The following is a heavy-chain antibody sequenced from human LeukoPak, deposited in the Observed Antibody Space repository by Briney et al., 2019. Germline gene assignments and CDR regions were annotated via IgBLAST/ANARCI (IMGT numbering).Heavy chain of an antibody. CDR3: ASVIGELYYYYYMDV. CDR1: GGTFSSYA. CDR2: IIPIFGTA. Sequence: GASVKLSCKASGGTFSSYAISWVRQAPGQGLEWMGGIIPIFGTANYAQKFQGRVTITADKSTSTAYMELSSLRSEDTAVYYCASVIGELYYYYYMDVWGKGTTVTVSS. D-gene: IGHD2/OR15-2a*01. J-gene: IGHJ6*03. V-gene: IGHV1-69*06.